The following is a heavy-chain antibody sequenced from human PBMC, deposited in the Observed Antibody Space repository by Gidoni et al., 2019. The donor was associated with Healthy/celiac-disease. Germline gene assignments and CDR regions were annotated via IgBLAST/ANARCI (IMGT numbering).Heavy chain of an antibody. Sequence: QVQLQQLGPGLLKPSETLSLTCAVYGGSFSGYYWRWIRQPPGKGLEWIGEITHSGSNNYNPSLKGRVTISVDTSKNQFYLKLSSVTAADTAVYYCARTYDSSGYYFCRFDPWGQGTLVTVSS. CDR3: ARTYDSSGYYFCRFDP. CDR1: GGSFSGYY. J-gene: IGHJ5*02. V-gene: IGHV4-34*01. CDR2: ITHSGSN. D-gene: IGHD3-22*01.